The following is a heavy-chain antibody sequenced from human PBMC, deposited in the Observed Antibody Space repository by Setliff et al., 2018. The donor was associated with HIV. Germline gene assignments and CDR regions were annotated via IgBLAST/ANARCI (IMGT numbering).Heavy chain of an antibody. CDR3: AWGSSCSSSSCYLYYYYYYGVDV. Sequence: SETLSLTCAVYGGSLDNYYWTWIRQPPGRGLEWIGEITDGGDTAYNSSLQSRLTISLDTSKKQFALKLHSMTAADTAVYYCAWGSSCSSSSCYLYYYYYYGVDVWGPGTAVTVSS. D-gene: IGHD2-2*01. CDR1: GGSLDNYY. J-gene: IGHJ6*02. V-gene: IGHV4-34*01. CDR2: ITDGGDT.